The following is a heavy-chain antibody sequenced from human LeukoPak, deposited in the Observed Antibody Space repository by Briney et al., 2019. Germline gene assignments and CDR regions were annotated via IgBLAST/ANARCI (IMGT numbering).Heavy chain of an antibody. CDR1: GGSFSGYY. CDR2: INHSGSN. J-gene: IGHJ3*02. CDR3: ARGGWELHRAFDI. V-gene: IGHV4-34*01. D-gene: IGHD1-26*01. Sequence: SETLSLTCAVYGGSFSGYYWSWIRQPPGKGLEWIGEINHSGSNNYNPSLKGRVTISVDTSKNQFSLKLSSVTAADTAVYYCARGGWELHRAFDIWGQGTMVTVSS.